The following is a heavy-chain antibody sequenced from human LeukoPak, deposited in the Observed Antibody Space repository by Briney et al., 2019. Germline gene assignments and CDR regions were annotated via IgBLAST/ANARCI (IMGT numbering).Heavy chain of an antibody. CDR2: ISSSSSYI. Sequence: GGSLRLSCAASGFTFSDYSMNWVRQTPRKGLEWVSSISSSSSYIYYADSVKGRFTISRDNAKNSLYLQMNSLRAEDTAVYYCARVKDSTVYHFDYWGQGTLVTVSS. CDR1: GFTFSDYS. V-gene: IGHV3-21*01. CDR3: ARVKDSTVYHFDY. J-gene: IGHJ4*02. D-gene: IGHD2-2*01.